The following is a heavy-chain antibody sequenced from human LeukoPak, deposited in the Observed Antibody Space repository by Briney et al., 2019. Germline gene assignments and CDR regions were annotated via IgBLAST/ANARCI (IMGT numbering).Heavy chain of an antibody. CDR2: ISGSGAST. J-gene: IGHJ6*02. CDR1: EFTFSLYA. D-gene: IGHD3-22*01. V-gene: IGHV3-23*01. CDR3: ANGLTNSGYHWDSYYYALDV. Sequence: PGGSLRLSCVGSEFTFSLYAMTWARQAPGKGLGWVSAISGSGASTFYADSVKGRFTISRDNSKNTLYLQMNSLRADDTAVYYCANGLTNSGYHWDSYYYALDVWGQGTTVTVSS.